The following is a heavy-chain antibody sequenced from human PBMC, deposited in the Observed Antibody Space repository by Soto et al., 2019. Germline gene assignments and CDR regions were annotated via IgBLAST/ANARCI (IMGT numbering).Heavy chain of an antibody. CDR2: INTNTGNP. J-gene: IGHJ4*02. CDR3: ARVVRRVGATAAFGY. Sequence: ASVKVSCKASGYTFTSYAMNWVRQAPGQGLEWMGWINTNTGNPTYAQGFTGRFVFSLDTSVSTAYLQICSLKAEDTDVYYCARVVRRVGATAAFGYWGQGTLVTVSS. CDR1: GYTFTSYA. D-gene: IGHD1-26*01. V-gene: IGHV7-4-1*01.